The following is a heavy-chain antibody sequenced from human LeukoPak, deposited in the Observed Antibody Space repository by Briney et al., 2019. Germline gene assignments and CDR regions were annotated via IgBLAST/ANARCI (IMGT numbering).Heavy chain of an antibody. Sequence: PGGSLRLSCSASGFTVSSNYMSWVCQAPGKGLEWVSVIYSGGSTYYADSVKGRFTISRDNSKNTLYLQMNSLRVEDTAVYYCTRDLRGVIPFDYWGQGTLVTVSS. V-gene: IGHV3-66*01. D-gene: IGHD3-10*01. CDR3: TRDLRGVIPFDY. CDR1: GFTVSSNY. CDR2: IYSGGST. J-gene: IGHJ4*02.